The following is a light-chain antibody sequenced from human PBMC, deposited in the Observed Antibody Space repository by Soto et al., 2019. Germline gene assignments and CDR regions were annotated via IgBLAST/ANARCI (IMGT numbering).Light chain of an antibody. Sequence: DIQMTQSPSTLSASVGDRVTITCRASQSIDSWLAWYQHKPGKAPKLLIFKASTLETGVPSRFSGSGSETEFILTISSLQPDDSATYYCQPYNSYSRTFGQGTKVEIK. CDR2: KAS. CDR1: QSIDSW. CDR3: QPYNSYSRT. J-gene: IGKJ1*01. V-gene: IGKV1-5*03.